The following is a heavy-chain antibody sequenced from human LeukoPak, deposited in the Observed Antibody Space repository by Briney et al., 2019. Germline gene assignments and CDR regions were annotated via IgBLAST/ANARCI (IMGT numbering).Heavy chain of an antibody. V-gene: IGHV1-69*05. CDR1: GGTFSSYA. CDR3: ASEAGGSYDY. D-gene: IGHD1-26*01. J-gene: IGHJ4*02. CDR2: IIPIFGTA. Sequence: SVKVSCKASGGTFSSYAISWVRQAPGQGLEWMGGIIPIFGTANYAQKFQGRVTMTRDTSISTAYMELSRLRSDDTAVYYCASEAGGSYDYWGQGTLVTVSS.